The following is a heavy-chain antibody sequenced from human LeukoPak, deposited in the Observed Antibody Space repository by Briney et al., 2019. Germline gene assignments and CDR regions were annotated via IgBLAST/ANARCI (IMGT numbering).Heavy chain of an antibody. D-gene: IGHD6-6*01. V-gene: IGHV3-21*01. CDR3: AKDLGLYSSSSNWFDP. CDR2: ISSSSSYI. Sequence: GGSLRLSCVASGFTFSNYAMNWVRQAPGKGLEWVSSISSSSSYIYYADSVKGRFTISRDNAKNSLYLQMNSLRAEDTAVYYCAKDLGLYSSSSNWFDPWGQGTLVTVSS. J-gene: IGHJ5*02. CDR1: GFTFSNYA.